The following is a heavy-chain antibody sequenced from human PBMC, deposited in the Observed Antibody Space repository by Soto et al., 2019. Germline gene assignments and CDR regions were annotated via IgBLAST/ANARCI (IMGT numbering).Heavy chain of an antibody. CDR1: GASISGFY. J-gene: IGHJ5*02. D-gene: IGHD1-1*01. V-gene: IGHV4-4*07. Sequence: SETLSLTCTVSGASISGFYWSWIRKSAGKGLEWIGRIYATGTTDYNPSLKSQVMMSVDTSKKQFSLKLRSVTAADTAVYYCVRDGTKTLRDWFDPWGQGISVTVAS. CDR2: IYATGTT. CDR3: VRDGTKTLRDWFDP.